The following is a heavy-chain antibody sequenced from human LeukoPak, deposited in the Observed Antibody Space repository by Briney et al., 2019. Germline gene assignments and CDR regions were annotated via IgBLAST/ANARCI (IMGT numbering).Heavy chain of an antibody. Sequence: TSETLSLTCTVSGYSISTGYYWGWIRQSPEKGLEWIGSIFHSGTTYYNLSLKSRVTLSVDTSKNQFSLRLSSVTAADTAVYFCAKSIASAGTNSCYYMDVWGKGTTVTVSS. CDR3: AKSIASAGTNSCYYMDV. V-gene: IGHV4-38-2*02. D-gene: IGHD6-13*01. CDR1: GYSISTGYY. CDR2: IFHSGTT. J-gene: IGHJ6*03.